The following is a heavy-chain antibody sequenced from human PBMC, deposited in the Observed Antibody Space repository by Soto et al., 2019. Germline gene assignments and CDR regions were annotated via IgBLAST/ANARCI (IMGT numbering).Heavy chain of an antibody. CDR3: ATDQYSNVLVPAAKAGEAFDI. Sequence: QVQLVQSGAEVKKPGASVKVSCKVSGYTLTELSMHWVRQAPGKGLEWMGGFDPEDGETIYAQKFQGRVTMTEDTSTDTAYMELSSLRSEDTAVYYCATDQYSNVLVPAAKAGEAFDIWGQGTMVTVSS. J-gene: IGHJ3*02. CDR1: GYTLTELS. CDR2: FDPEDGET. D-gene: IGHD2-2*01. V-gene: IGHV1-24*01.